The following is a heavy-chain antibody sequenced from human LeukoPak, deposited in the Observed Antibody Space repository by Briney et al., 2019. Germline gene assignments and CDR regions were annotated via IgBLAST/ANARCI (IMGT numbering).Heavy chain of an antibody. D-gene: IGHD5-18*01. Sequence: PGGSLRLSCAASGFTFSSYAMHWVRQAPGKGLEWVAVISYDGSNKYYADSVKGRFTISRDNSKNTLYLQMNSLRAEDTAVYYCARPRWDRAMVTDNWFDPWGQGTLVTVSS. CDR1: GFTFSSYA. CDR3: ARPRWDRAMVTDNWFDP. J-gene: IGHJ5*02. CDR2: ISYDGSNK. V-gene: IGHV3-30*01.